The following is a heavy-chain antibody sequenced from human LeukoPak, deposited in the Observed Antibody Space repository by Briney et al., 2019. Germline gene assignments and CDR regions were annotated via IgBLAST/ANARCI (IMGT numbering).Heavy chain of an antibody. Sequence: GGSLRPSWAPPGLTFGDNYIGGVPQPPGKGLEWASPISSRSSYIYYADSVKGRFTISRDNSKNTLYLQMNSLRAEDTAVYYCAKDGYSSSWYRFDYWGQGTLVTVSS. CDR3: AKDGYSSSWYRFDY. CDR1: GLTFGDNY. CDR2: ISSRSSYI. V-gene: IGHV3-11*06. D-gene: IGHD6-13*01. J-gene: IGHJ4*02.